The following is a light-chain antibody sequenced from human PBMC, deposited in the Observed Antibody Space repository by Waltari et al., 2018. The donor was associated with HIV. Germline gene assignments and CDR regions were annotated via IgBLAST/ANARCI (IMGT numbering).Light chain of an antibody. CDR2: DKN. Sequence: SSELTQDPTVSVALGQTVMITCQGDSLRTFYASWYQQNPGQAPLRVIYDKNNRPSGIPDRVSGSSSGNTASLTITGAQAEDEADYYCKSRDSSGKQVLFGGGTKLTVL. CDR1: SLRTFY. J-gene: IGLJ2*01. CDR3: KSRDSSGKQVL. V-gene: IGLV3-19*01.